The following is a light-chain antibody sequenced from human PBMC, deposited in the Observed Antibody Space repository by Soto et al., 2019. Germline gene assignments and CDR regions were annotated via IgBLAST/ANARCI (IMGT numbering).Light chain of an antibody. CDR2: DSS. V-gene: IGKV3-11*01. Sequence: EIVLTQSPATLSLSPGERATLSCRASQSVSSYLAWYQQKPGHAPRLLIYDSSNRATGIPGRFSSTESETDFTLTISSLEPDDFAVYYCQQRSSGVTFGGGTKVEI. CDR3: QQRSSGVT. CDR1: QSVSSY. J-gene: IGKJ4*01.